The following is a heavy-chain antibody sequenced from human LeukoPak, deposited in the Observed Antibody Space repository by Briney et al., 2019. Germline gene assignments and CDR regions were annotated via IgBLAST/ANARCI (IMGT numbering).Heavy chain of an antibody. D-gene: IGHD1-26*01. CDR2: ISWDGGST. CDR3: AKETPGYYPDAFDI. V-gene: IGHV3-43*01. J-gene: IGHJ3*02. Sequence: PGGSLRLSCAASGFTFDDYTMHWVRQAPGKGLEWVSLISWDGGSTYYADSVKGRFTISRDNSKNSLYLQMNSLRTEDTALYYCAKETPGYYPDAFDIWGQGTMVTVSS. CDR1: GFTFDDYT.